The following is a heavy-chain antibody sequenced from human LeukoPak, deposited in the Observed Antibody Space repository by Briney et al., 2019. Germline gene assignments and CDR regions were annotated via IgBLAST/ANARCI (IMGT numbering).Heavy chain of an antibody. CDR3: ARDGEYGSSNSYYYYMYV. V-gene: IGHV1-2*02. J-gene: IGHJ6*03. CDR2: INPSNGVT. CDR1: GYTFTSYA. Sequence: GASVKVSCKASGYTFTSYAMNWVRQAPGQGLEWMGWINPSNGVTKYAQKFQDRVTMTRDTSISTAYMELNSLRSDDTAVYYCARDGEYGSSNSYYYYMYVWGKGTAVTVSS. D-gene: IGHD6-6*01.